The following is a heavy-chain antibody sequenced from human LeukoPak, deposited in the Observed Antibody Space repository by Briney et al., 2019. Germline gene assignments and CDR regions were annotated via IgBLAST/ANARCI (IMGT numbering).Heavy chain of an antibody. CDR1: GFGFSGYG. CDR2: IWFDGNKK. J-gene: IGHJ4*02. V-gene: IGHV3-33*03. Sequence: PGKSLRLSCVASGFGFSGYGMHCVRQAPGKGLEWVAVIWFDGNKKFYGDSVKGRFTISRDNSQNTLYLQMSRLGPEDTAVYYCAKEEGWGVNVFDYWGQGALVTVSS. D-gene: IGHD3-10*01. CDR3: AKEEGWGVNVFDY.